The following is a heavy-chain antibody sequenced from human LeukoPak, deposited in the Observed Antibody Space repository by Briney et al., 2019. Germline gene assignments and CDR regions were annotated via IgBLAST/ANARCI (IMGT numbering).Heavy chain of an antibody. D-gene: IGHD6-13*01. CDR1: GVSINAYY. Sequence: SETLSLTCTVSGVSINAYYWTWLRQPPVKGLEWIAYISNSGSTNYNPFRKSRITISADTSKNQSSPKLTSVTAADTAVYYCARTTAAHSWQARYYSYYMDVWGKGTTVTVSS. V-gene: IGHV4-59*01. CDR2: ISNSGST. CDR3: ARTTAAHSWQARYYSYYMDV. J-gene: IGHJ6*03.